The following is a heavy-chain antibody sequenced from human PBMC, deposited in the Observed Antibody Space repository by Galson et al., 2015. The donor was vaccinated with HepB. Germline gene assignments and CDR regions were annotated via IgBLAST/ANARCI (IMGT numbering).Heavy chain of an antibody. CDR3: VRGSVSAPGIFDY. CDR2: VYESGTT. J-gene: IGHJ4*02. V-gene: IGHV4-59*01. Sequence: SETLSLTCTVSGGSMRSYYWTWIRQSPGKGLEWIGYVYESGTTNYNPSLRSRVTISVDSSKNHFSLNLKYVTAADTAVYYCVRGSVSAPGIFDYWGQGTLATVSS. D-gene: IGHD6-13*01. CDR1: GGSMRSYY.